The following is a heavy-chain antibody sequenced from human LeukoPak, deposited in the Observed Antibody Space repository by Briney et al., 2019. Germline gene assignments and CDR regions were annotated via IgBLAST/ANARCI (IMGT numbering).Heavy chain of an antibody. J-gene: IGHJ3*02. D-gene: IGHD3-10*01. Sequence: ASVKVSCKASGGTFSSYAISWVRQAPGQGLEWMGGIIPIFGTANYAQKFQGRVTITADESTSTAYMELSSLRSEDTAVYYCARDRVTMVRGPPRKGAFDIWGQGTMVTVSS. CDR2: IIPIFGTA. V-gene: IGHV1-69*13. CDR1: GGTFSSYA. CDR3: ARDRVTMVRGPPRKGAFDI.